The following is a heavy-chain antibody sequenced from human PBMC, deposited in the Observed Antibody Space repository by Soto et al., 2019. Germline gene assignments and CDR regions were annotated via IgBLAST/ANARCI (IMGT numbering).Heavy chain of an antibody. Sequence: PSETLSLTCAVYGGSFSGYYWSWIRQPPGKGLEWIGEINHSGSTNYNPSLKSRVTISVDTSKNQFSLKLSSVTAADTAVYYCARGRYIVATIYGWFDPWGQGTLVTVSS. V-gene: IGHV4-34*01. CDR3: ARGRYIVATIYGWFDP. CDR1: GGSFSGYY. CDR2: INHSGST. J-gene: IGHJ5*02. D-gene: IGHD5-12*01.